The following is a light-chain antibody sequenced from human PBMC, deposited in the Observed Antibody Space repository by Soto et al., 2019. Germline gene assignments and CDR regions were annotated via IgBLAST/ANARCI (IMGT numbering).Light chain of an antibody. V-gene: IGKV3-15*01. CDR1: QSVSNN. Sequence: EIVLTQSPGTLSLSPGERATLSCRASQSVSNNYLAWYQQKPDQAPRLLIYGASTRATGIPARFSGSGSGTEFTLTISSLQSEDFAVYYCQQYNNWPFTFGQGTDWRL. CDR2: GAS. CDR3: QQYNNWPFT. J-gene: IGKJ5*01.